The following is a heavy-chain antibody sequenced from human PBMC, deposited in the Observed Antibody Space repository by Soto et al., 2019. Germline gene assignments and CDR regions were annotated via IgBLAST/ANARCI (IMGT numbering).Heavy chain of an antibody. J-gene: IGHJ4*02. CDR2: IDWDGGST. D-gene: IGHD6-13*01. V-gene: IGHV3-43*01. Sequence: PGGSLRLSCAASGFTFGDYTMHWVRQAPGKGLEWVSLIDWDGGSTYYADSVKGRFTISRDNSKNSLYLQMNSLRTEDTAVYYCTTDAGYSSSLYRGRGQGTLVTGSA. CDR3: TTDAGYSSSLYRG. CDR1: GFTFGDYT.